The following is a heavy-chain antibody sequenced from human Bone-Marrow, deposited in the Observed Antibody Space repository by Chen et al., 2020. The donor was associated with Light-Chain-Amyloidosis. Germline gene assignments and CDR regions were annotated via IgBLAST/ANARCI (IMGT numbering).Heavy chain of an antibody. J-gene: IGHJ6*03. Sequence: QVQLVESWGGVVQPGRSLRLYCAASGFIFSSYGMHWVRLAPGKGLEWVALISYDGRNTYFADSVKCRFTISRDNSKNTVSLQMNSLRAEDAAVYYCAKEGQAGTTLFYYYMDVWGKGTTVTVSS. CDR2: ISYDGRNT. V-gene: IGHV3-30*18. CDR1: GFIFSSYG. D-gene: IGHD1-7*01. CDR3: AKEGQAGTTLFYYYMDV.